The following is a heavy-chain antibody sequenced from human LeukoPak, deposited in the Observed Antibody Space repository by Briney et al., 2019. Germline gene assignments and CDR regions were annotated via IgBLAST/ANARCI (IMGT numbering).Heavy chain of an antibody. V-gene: IGHV3-53*01. Sequence: GGSLRLSCAVSGFTVSSNYMSWVRQAPGKGLEWVSVIYSGGSTYYTDSVMGRFTISRDNSKNTLFLQMNTLRAEDTAVYYCARGVVSGYADFDYWGQGTLVTVSS. CDR2: IYSGGST. CDR1: GFTVSSNY. J-gene: IGHJ4*02. D-gene: IGHD5-12*01. CDR3: ARGVVSGYADFDY.